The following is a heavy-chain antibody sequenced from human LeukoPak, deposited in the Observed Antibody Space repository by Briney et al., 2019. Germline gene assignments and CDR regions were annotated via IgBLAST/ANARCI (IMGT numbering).Heavy chain of an antibody. D-gene: IGHD3-3*01. V-gene: IGHV1-46*01. CDR1: GYTFTSYY. Sequence: AASVKVSCKASGYTFTSYYMHWVRQAPGQGLEWMGIINPSGGSTSYAQKFPGRVTMTRDTSTSTVYMELSSLRSEDTAVYYSARSRLWSGYYRYYFDYWGQGTLVTVSS. CDR2: INPSGGST. J-gene: IGHJ4*02. CDR3: ARSRLWSGYYRYYFDY.